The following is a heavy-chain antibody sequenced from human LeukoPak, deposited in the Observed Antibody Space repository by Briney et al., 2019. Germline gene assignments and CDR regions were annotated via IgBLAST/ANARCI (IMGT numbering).Heavy chain of an antibody. CDR2: IYSSGTT. CDR3: ARGVRVYGSGSYRPYYGMDV. D-gene: IGHD3-10*01. CDR1: GGSINNYY. Sequence: SETLSLTCTVSGGSINNYYWSWIRQPAGKGLEWIGRIYSSGTTIYNPSLKSRVTMSVDTSKNQFSLKLSSVTAADTAVYYCARGVRVYGSGSYRPYYGMDVWGQGTTVTVSS. J-gene: IGHJ6*02. V-gene: IGHV4-4*07.